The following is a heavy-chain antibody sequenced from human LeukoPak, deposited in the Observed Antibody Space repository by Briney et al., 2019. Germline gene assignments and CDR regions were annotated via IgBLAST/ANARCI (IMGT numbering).Heavy chain of an antibody. CDR3: AREVYDSSGYFPKD. CDR1: GFTFSYYW. Sequence: GGSLRLSCAASGFTFSYYWMHWVRQVPGKGLEWVSYISSSSSTIYYADSVKGRFTISRDNAKNSLYLQMNSLRAEDTAVYYCAREVYDSSGYFPKDWGQGTLVTVSS. J-gene: IGHJ4*02. D-gene: IGHD3-22*01. CDR2: ISSSSSTI. V-gene: IGHV3-48*04.